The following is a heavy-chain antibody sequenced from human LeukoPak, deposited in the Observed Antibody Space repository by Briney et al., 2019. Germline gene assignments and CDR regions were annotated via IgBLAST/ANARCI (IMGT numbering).Heavy chain of an antibody. J-gene: IGHJ4*02. D-gene: IGHD5-24*01. CDR3: TRHPGDGYNRDY. Sequence: PGGSLRLSCAASGFTFSGSAMHWVRQASGKGLEWVGRIRSKANSYATAYAASVKGWFTISRDDSKNTAYLQMNSLKTEDTAVYYCTRHPGDGYNRDYWGQGTLVTVSS. CDR1: GFTFSGSA. CDR2: IRSKANSYAT. V-gene: IGHV3-73*01.